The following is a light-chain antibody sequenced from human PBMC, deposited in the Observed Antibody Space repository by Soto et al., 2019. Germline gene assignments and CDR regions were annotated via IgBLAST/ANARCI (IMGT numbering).Light chain of an antibody. CDR1: RSDVGAYNY. Sequence: QSVLTQPPSASGSPGQSVTISCTGTRSDVGAYNYVSWYQQLPGKAPKLIIYEVSKRPSGVPDRFSGSKSGNTASLTVSWLQAEDEADYYCTSYAGTYSFFYVFGTGTKVTVL. CDR2: EVS. V-gene: IGLV2-8*01. J-gene: IGLJ1*01. CDR3: TSYAGTYSFFYV.